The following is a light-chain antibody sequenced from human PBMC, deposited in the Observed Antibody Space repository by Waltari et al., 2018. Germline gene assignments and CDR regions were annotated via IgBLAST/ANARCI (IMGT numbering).Light chain of an antibody. Sequence: EIVLTQSPGTLSLSPGDRATLSCRASQSVSSSYLAWYQQKPGQAPRLLMYGVSYRAAGIPDRFSGSGSGTDFTLTISRLEPEDFAVYYCQQYGGSPPFTFGPGTKV. CDR3: QQYGGSPPFT. V-gene: IGKV3-20*01. CDR1: QSVSSSY. J-gene: IGKJ3*01. CDR2: GVS.